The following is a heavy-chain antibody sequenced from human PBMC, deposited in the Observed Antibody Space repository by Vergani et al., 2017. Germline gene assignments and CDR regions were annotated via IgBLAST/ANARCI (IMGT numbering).Heavy chain of an antibody. Sequence: EVQLVESGGGLVQPGRSLRLSCAASGFTFDDYAMHWVRQAPGKGLEWVSGISWNSGSIGYADSVKGRFTISRDNSKNTLYLQMNSLRAEDTAVYYCARGGGIQLWSVFDYWGQGTLVTVSS. V-gene: IGHV3-9*01. CDR2: ISWNSGSI. CDR3: ARGGGIQLWSVFDY. D-gene: IGHD5-18*01. CDR1: GFTFDDYA. J-gene: IGHJ4*02.